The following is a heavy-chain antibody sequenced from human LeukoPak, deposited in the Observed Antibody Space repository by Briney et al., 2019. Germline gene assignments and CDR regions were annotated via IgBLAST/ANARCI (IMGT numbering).Heavy chain of an antibody. D-gene: IGHD3-3*01. Sequence: ASVKVSCKASGYTFTSYAMHWVRQAPGQRLEWMGWINAGNGNTKYSQKFQGRVTITRDTSASTAYMELSSLRSEDTAVYYCARSITIFGVVIPETFYYYYYGMDVWGQGTTVTVSS. V-gene: IGHV1-3*01. CDR3: ARSITIFGVVIPETFYYYYYGMDV. CDR2: INAGNGNT. J-gene: IGHJ6*02. CDR1: GYTFTSYA.